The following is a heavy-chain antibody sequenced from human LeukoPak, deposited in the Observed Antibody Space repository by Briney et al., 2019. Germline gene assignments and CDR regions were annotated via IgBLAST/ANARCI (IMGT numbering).Heavy chain of an antibody. J-gene: IGHJ4*02. Sequence: GSLRLSCAAAGFTFSNYAMSWVRQAPGKGLEWIGSIYHSGSTYYNPSLKSRVTISVDTSKNQFSLKLSSVTAADTAVYYCAIRSKVGVRDYWGQGTLVTVSS. D-gene: IGHD2-15*01. CDR3: AIRSKVGVRDY. CDR1: GFTFSNYA. V-gene: IGHV4-38-2*01. CDR2: IYHSGST.